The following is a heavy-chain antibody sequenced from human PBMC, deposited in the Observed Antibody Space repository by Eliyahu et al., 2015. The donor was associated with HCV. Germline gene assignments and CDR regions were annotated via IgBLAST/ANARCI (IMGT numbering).Heavy chain of an antibody. CDR3: AKATAEYSSSWYYYYYGMDV. CDR1: GXTFSXEA. CDR2: ISGSGTKT. J-gene: IGHJ6*02. D-gene: IGHD6-13*01. Sequence: EVQLLESGGGLVQPGGSXRLXCAXSGXTFSXEAMSWVXQAPGKGLEWVSAISGSGTKTFXADSVKGRFTISRDNSLNTLHLQMNSLRADDTAIYYCAKATAEYSSSWYYYYYGMDVWGQGTTVTVSS. V-gene: IGHV3-23*01.